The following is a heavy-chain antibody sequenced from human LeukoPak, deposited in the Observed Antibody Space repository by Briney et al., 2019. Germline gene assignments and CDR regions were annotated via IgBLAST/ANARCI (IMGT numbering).Heavy chain of an antibody. D-gene: IGHD5-12*01. CDR1: GFTFSSYS. CDR3: ARDLSGLYNWFDP. V-gene: IGHV3-21*01. Sequence: GGSLRLFCAASGFTFSSYSMNWVRQAPGKGLEWVSSISSSSSYIYYADSVKGRFTISRDNAKNSLYLQMNSLRAEDTAVYYCARDLSGLYNWFDPWGQGTLVTVSS. J-gene: IGHJ5*02. CDR2: ISSSSSYI.